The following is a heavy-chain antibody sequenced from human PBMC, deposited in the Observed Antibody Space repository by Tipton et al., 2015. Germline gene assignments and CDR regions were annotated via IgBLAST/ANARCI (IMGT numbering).Heavy chain of an antibody. CDR3: ARHSLGGARRISMRVVATPAFDI. Sequence: PGLVKPSETLFLTCTVSGASISSYYWGWIRQPQGKGLEWIGSGYHSGSTYYNPSLKSRVTKSVATSKNQFSLKLSSVTAADTAVYYCARHSLGGARRISMRVVATPAFDIWGQGTMVTVSS. D-gene: IGHD3-22*01. V-gene: IGHV4-39*01. J-gene: IGHJ3*02. CDR2: GYHSGST. CDR1: GASISSYY.